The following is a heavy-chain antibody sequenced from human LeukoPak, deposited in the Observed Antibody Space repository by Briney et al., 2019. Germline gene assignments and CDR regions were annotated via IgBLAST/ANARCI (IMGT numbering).Heavy chain of an antibody. J-gene: IGHJ4*02. CDR1: GFTFNNYA. D-gene: IGHD3-9*01. CDR2: LSGSGSSA. CDR3: AKGLTNLGDD. V-gene: IGHV3-23*01. Sequence: PGGSLRLSCAASGFTFNNYAMNWVRQAPGKGLEWVSGLSGSGSSAYYADSVKGRFTISRDNSKNTLYLQMNSLRPEDTAVYYCAKGLTNLGDDWGQGTLVTVSS.